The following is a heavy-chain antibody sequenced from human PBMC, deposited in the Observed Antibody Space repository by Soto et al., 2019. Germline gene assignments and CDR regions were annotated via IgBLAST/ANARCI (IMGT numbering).Heavy chain of an antibody. CDR1: GGPISSGDYY. J-gene: IGHJ3*02. V-gene: IGHV4-30-4*01. Sequence: SETLSLTCTVSGGPISSGDYYWSWIRPPPGKGLEWIGYIYYSGSTYYNPSLKSRVTISVDTSKNQFSLKLGSVTAADTTVYYCARVYHAFDIWGQGTMVTVSS. D-gene: IGHD3-16*02. CDR2: IYYSGST. CDR3: ARVYHAFDI.